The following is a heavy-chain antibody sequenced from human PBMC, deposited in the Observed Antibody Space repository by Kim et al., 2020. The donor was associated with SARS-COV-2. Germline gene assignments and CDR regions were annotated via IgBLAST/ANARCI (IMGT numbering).Heavy chain of an antibody. Sequence: GGSLRLSCAASGFTFTNGAMHWVRQAPGKGLEWVAFILHDGRIKYNGASVRGRFTISRDNSNNIFYLQLNSLRPDDTAVYFCAREVDAFDIWGQGTMVTVSS. CDR2: ILHDGRIK. CDR1: GFTFTNGA. CDR3: AREVDAFDI. V-gene: IGHV3-30*04. J-gene: IGHJ3*02.